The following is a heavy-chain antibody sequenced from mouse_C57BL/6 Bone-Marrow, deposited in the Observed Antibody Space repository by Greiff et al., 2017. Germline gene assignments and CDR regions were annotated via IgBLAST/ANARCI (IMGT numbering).Heavy chain of an antibody. CDR2: IYPGGGYT. Sequence: QVQLQQSGAELVRPGTSVKMSCKASGYTFTNYWISWAKQRPGHGLEWIGDIYPGGGYTNYNEKFKGKATLTADKSSSTAYMQFSSLTSEDSAIYYCARKRSYWYFDVWGTGTTVTVSS. V-gene: IGHV1-63*01. CDR3: ARKRSYWYFDV. CDR1: GYTFTNYW. J-gene: IGHJ1*03.